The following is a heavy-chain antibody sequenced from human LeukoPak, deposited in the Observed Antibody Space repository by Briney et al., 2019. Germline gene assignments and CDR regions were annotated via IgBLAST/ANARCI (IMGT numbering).Heavy chain of an antibody. CDR3: ARDRGAFDY. Sequence: GGSLRLSCAASRFPFRTYNMHWVRQDPGKGLEWVAVISNDGSDKYYADSVKGRFTISRDNSQNTLYLQMNTLKTEDTAVYFCARDRGAFDYWGQGTLVTVSS. J-gene: IGHJ4*02. D-gene: IGHD3-10*01. CDR1: RFPFRTYN. V-gene: IGHV3-30*19. CDR2: ISNDGSDK.